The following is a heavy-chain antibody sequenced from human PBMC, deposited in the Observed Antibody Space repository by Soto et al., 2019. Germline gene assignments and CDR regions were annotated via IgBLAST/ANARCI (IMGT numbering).Heavy chain of an antibody. V-gene: IGHV3-33*01. CDR2: IWYDGSNK. D-gene: IGHD2-15*01. Sequence: QVQLVESGGGVVQPGRSLRLSCAASGFTFSSYGMHWVRQAPGKGLEWVAVIWYDGSNKYYADSVKGRFTISRDNSKNTLYLQMNSLRAEDTAVYYCASELRRYCSGGSCYSLTYWGQGTLVTVSS. CDR3: ASELRRYCSGGSCYSLTY. CDR1: GFTFSSYG. J-gene: IGHJ4*02.